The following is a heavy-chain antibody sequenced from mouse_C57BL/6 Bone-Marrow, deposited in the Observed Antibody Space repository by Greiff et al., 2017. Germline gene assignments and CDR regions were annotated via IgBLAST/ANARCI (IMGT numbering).Heavy chain of an antibody. CDR2: ISSGGSYT. J-gene: IGHJ2*01. D-gene: IGHD2-2*01. CDR1: GFTFSSYG. V-gene: IGHV5-6*01. Sequence: EVQVVESGGDLVKPGGSLKLSCAASGFTFSSYGMSWVRQTPDKRLEWVATISSGGSYTYYPDSVKGRFTISRDNAKNTLYLQMSSLKSEDTAMYYCARQGVWLRRGDYFDYWGQGTTLTVSS. CDR3: ARQGVWLRRGDYFDY.